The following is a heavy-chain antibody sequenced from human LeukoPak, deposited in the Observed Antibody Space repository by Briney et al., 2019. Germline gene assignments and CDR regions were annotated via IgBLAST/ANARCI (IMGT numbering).Heavy chain of an antibody. V-gene: IGHV4-34*01. Sequence: PSETRSLACALYGGSFSGYYSSWIRQPPEGGLEWVGEINHSGGTNYNPSLKSRVTISLNTSKKQSSLKLSSVTAADTAVYYCARGRMIVVVITLKNYFDYWGQGTLVTVSS. CDR1: GGSFSGYY. J-gene: IGHJ4*02. CDR3: ARGRMIVVVITLKNYFDY. D-gene: IGHD3-22*01. CDR2: INHSGGT.